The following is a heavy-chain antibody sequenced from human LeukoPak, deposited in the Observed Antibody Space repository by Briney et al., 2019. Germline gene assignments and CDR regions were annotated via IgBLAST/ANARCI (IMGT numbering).Heavy chain of an antibody. CDR3: TPMANYYYYMDV. CDR2: IYYSGST. CDR1: GGSISSSSYY. V-gene: IGHV4-39*07. Sequence: PSETLSLTCTVSGGSISSSSYYWGWIRQPRGKGLEWIGRIYYSGSTYYNPSRKSRVTISVDTAKNQFSLKLSSVTAADTAVYYCTPMANYYYYMDVWGKGTTVTVSS. J-gene: IGHJ6*03. D-gene: IGHD3-10*01.